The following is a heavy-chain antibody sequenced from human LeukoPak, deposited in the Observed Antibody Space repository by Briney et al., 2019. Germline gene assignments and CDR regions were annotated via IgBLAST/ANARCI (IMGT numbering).Heavy chain of an antibody. CDR3: ARPGVGATWSGDYYAMDV. CDR1: GYSFISYW. D-gene: IGHD1-26*01. V-gene: IGHV5-51*01. J-gene: IGHJ6*02. Sequence: GESLKISCKGSGYSFISYWIGWVRQMPGKGLEWMGIIYPGDSDTRYSPSFQGQVTISVDKSISTAYLQWSSLKASDTAMYYCARPGVGATWSGDYYAMDVWGQGTTVTVSS. CDR2: IYPGDSDT.